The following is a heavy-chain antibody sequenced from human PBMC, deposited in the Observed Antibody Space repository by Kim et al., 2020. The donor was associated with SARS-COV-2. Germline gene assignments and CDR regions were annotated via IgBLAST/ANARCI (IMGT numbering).Heavy chain of an antibody. V-gene: IGHV3-74*01. CDR3: ARRAYDGTYYYFDY. CDR1: GFTLSNYW. D-gene: IGHD3-22*01. J-gene: IGHJ4*02. CDR2: INGDGSST. Sequence: GGSLRLSCAASGFTLSNYWMHWVRQAPGKGLVWVSRINGDGSSTSYADSVKGRFTISRDNAKNTLYLQMNSLRSEDTAVYYCARRAYDGTYYYFDYWGQGDLVTVSS.